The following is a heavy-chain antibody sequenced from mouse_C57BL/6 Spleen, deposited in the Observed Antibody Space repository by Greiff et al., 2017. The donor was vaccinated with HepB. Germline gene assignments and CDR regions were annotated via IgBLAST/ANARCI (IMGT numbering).Heavy chain of an antibody. CDR2: IYPGDGDT. CDR1: GYAFSSYW. V-gene: IGHV1-80*01. Sequence: QVQLQQSGAELVKPGASVKISCKASGYAFSSYWMNWVKQRPGKGLEWIGQIYPGDGDTNYNGKFKGKATLTADKSSSTAYMPLSSLTSEDSAVYFCARRYGSSYPFAYWGQGTLVTVSA. CDR3: ARRYGSSYPFAY. J-gene: IGHJ3*01. D-gene: IGHD1-1*01.